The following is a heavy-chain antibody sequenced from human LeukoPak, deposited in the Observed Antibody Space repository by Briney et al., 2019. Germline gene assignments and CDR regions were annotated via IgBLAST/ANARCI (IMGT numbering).Heavy chain of an antibody. D-gene: IGHD4-23*01. V-gene: IGHV1-8*03. CDR3: ARAYGGNVDYYYYYMDV. J-gene: IGHJ6*03. CDR1: GYTFTSYD. Sequence: ASVKFSCKASGYTFTSYDINWVRQATGQGLEWMGWMNPNSGNTGYAQKFQGRVTITRNTSISTAYMELSSLRSEDTAVYYCARAYGGNVDYYYYYMDVWGKGTTVTVSS. CDR2: MNPNSGNT.